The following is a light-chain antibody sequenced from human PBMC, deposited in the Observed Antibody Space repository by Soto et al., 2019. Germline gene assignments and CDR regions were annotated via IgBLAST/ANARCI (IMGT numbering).Light chain of an antibody. CDR1: NIGSKS. J-gene: IGLJ2*01. CDR3: QVWDSSSDHVV. Sequence: SYELTQPPSVSVAPGQTARITCWGHNIGSKSVHWYQQKPGQSPVLVVYDDSDRPSGIPERFSGSNSGNTATLTISRVEAGDEADYYCQVWDSSSDHVVFGGGTKVTVL. CDR2: DDS. V-gene: IGLV3-21*02.